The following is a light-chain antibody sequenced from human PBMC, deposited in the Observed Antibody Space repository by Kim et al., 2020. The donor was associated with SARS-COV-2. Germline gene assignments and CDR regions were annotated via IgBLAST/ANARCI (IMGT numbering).Light chain of an antibody. CDR3: QSWDSSTAVV. CDR1: KLGDKY. Sequence: SYELTQPPSVSVSPGQTASITCSGDKLGDKYASWYHQKPGQSPVLVIYQDTKRPSGIPERFSGSNSGNTATLTISGTQAMDEADYYCQSWDSSTAVVFGGGTQLTVL. V-gene: IGLV3-1*01. CDR2: QDT. J-gene: IGLJ2*01.